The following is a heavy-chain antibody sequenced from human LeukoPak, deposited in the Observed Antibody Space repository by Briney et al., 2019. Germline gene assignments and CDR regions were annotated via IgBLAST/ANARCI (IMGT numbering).Heavy chain of an antibody. Sequence: GGSLRLSCAASGFTFSSYSMNWVRQAPGKGLEWVSYISSSSSTICYADSVKGRFTISRDNAKNSLFLQMNSLRAKDTAVYYCARVRGGWYLDYWGQGTLVTVSS. V-gene: IGHV3-48*01. CDR3: ARVRGGWYLDY. D-gene: IGHD6-19*01. CDR1: GFTFSSYS. CDR2: ISSSSSTI. J-gene: IGHJ4*02.